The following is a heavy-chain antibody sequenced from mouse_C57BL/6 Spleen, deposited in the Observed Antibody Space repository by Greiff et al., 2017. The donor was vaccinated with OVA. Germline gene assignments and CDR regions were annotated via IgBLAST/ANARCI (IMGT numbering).Heavy chain of an antibody. CDR2: ISNGGGST. Sequence: EVKLVESGGGLVQPGGSLKLSCAASGFTFSDYYMYWVRQTPEKRLEWVAYISNGGGSTYYPDTVKGRFTISRDNAKNTLYLQMSRLKSEDTAMYYCARSETGTSAWFAYWGQGTLVTVSA. J-gene: IGHJ3*01. V-gene: IGHV5-12*01. CDR1: GFTFSDYY. D-gene: IGHD4-1*01. CDR3: ARSETGTSAWFAY.